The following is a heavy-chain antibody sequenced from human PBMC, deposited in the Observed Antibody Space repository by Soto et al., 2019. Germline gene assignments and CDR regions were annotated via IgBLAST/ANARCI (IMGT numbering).Heavy chain of an antibody. J-gene: IGHJ6*03. Sequence: GGSLRLSCAASGFTFSSYWMSWVRQAPGKGLEWVANIKQDGSEKYYVDSVKGRFTISRDNAKNSLYLQMNSLRAEDTAVYYCARILSGSTWGRYYYYYMDVWGKGTTVTVSS. CDR2: IKQDGSEK. CDR3: ARILSGSTWGRYYYYYMDV. V-gene: IGHV3-7*01. CDR1: GFTFSSYW. D-gene: IGHD5-12*01.